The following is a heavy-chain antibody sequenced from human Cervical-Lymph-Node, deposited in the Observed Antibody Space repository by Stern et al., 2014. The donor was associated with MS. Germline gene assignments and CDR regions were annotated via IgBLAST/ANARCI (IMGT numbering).Heavy chain of an antibody. V-gene: IGHV1-69*01. Sequence: DQLVESGAEVKKPGSSVKVSCKTSGGTYNSYAMNWVRQAPGQGLEWVGGIIPIFRATRFAQKFQGRLSLTADESTGTAYMELRSLRVDDTAVYYCARGRSHLEVAGIYFDYWGQGSLVIVSS. J-gene: IGHJ4*01. CDR1: GGTYNSYA. CDR3: ARGRSHLEVAGIYFDY. D-gene: IGHD3-10*01. CDR2: IIPIFRAT.